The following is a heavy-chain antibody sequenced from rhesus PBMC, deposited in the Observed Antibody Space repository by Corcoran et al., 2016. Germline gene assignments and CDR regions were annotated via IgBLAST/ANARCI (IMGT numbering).Heavy chain of an antibody. Sequence: EVQLVESGGGLAKPGGSLRLSCAALGFTFRSYWMHWVRQALGKGLEWISAINSAGSSTYYADSVKGRFTISRENAKNTLYLQMDSLRAEDTAVYYCARGPTIYSGSYYLVYWGQGVLVTVSS. J-gene: IGHJ4*01. V-gene: IGHV3-14*01. CDR2: INSAGSST. D-gene: IGHD3-16*01. CDR3: ARGPTIYSGSYYLVY. CDR1: GFTFRSYW.